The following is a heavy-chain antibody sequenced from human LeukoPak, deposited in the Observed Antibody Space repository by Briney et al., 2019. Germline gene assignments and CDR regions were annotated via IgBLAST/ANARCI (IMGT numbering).Heavy chain of an antibody. V-gene: IGHV3-48*01. CDR3: ARDPDDFWSGYYTMGGFDY. Sequence: TGGSLRLSCAASGFTFSSYAMSWVRQAPGKGLEWVSYISSSSSTIYYADSVKGRFTISRDNAKNSLYLQMNSLRAEDTAVYYCARDPDDFWSGYYTMGGFDYWGQGTLVTVSS. J-gene: IGHJ4*02. D-gene: IGHD3-3*01. CDR2: ISSSSSTI. CDR1: GFTFSSYA.